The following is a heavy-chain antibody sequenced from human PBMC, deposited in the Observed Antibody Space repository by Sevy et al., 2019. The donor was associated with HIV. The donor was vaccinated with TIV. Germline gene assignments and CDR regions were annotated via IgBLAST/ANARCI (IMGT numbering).Heavy chain of an antibody. Sequence: GGSLRLSCAASGFTFSSYGMHWVRQAPGKGLEWVAVISYDGSNKYYADSGKGRFTISRDNSKNTLYLQMNSLRAEDTAVYYCAKVEVATIESYYYYGMDVWGQGTTVTVSS. CDR2: ISYDGSNK. J-gene: IGHJ6*02. D-gene: IGHD5-12*01. CDR3: AKVEVATIESYYYYGMDV. CDR1: GFTFSSYG. V-gene: IGHV3-30*18.